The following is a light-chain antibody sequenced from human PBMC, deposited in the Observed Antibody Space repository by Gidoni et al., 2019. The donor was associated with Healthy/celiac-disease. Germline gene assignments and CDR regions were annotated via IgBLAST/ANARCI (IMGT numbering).Light chain of an antibody. Sequence: EIVMTQSPATLSLSPGERATLSCRASQSVSSSYLSWYQQKPGQAPRLLIDGAATRATGIPARFSGSGSGKDFNRTISSLQPEDFAVYYCQQDYNLPTFGQGTKVEIK. V-gene: IGKV3D-7*01. CDR3: QQDYNLPT. J-gene: IGKJ1*01. CDR2: GAA. CDR1: QSVSSSY.